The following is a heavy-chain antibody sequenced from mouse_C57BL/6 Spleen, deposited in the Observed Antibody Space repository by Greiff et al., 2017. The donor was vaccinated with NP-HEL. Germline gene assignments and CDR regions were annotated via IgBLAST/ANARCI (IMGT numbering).Heavy chain of an antibody. J-gene: IGHJ1*03. D-gene: IGHD4-1*01. CDR3: ERLGLYFDV. V-gene: IGHV10-1*01. Sequence: EVKLMESGGGLVQPKGSLKLSCAASGFSFNTYAMNWVRQAPGKGLEWVARIRSKSNNYATYYADSVKDRFTISRDDSESMLYLQMNNLKTEDTAMYYCERLGLYFDVWGTGTTVTVSS. CDR2: IRSKSNNYAT. CDR1: GFSFNTYA.